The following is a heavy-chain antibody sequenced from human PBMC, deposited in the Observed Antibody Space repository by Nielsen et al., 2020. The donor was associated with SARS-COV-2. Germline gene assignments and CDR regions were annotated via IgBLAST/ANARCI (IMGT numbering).Heavy chain of an antibody. D-gene: IGHD3-3*02. Sequence: SWVRQAPGKGLEWIGYIYYSGSTYYNPSLKSRVTISVDTSKNQFSLKLSSVTAADTAVYYCARAGPLLGFDYWGQGTLVTVSS. CDR2: IYYSGST. CDR3: ARAGPLLGFDY. V-gene: IGHV4-30-4*08. J-gene: IGHJ4*02.